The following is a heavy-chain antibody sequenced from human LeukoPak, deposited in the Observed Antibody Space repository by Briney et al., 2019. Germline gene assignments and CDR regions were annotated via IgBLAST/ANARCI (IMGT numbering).Heavy chain of an antibody. CDR2: IYYSGST. Sequence: SETLSLTCTVSSGSISTGDYYWSWVRQPPGKGLEWIGYIYYSGSTNYNPSLKSRVTISVDTSKNQFSLKLSSVTAADTAVYYCARGHGAIYSDYWGQGTLVTVSS. J-gene: IGHJ4*02. D-gene: IGHD3-10*01. CDR3: ARGHGAIYSDY. CDR1: SGSISTGDYY. V-gene: IGHV4-61*08.